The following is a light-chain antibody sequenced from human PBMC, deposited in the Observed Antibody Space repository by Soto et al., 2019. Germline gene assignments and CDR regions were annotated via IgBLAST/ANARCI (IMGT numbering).Light chain of an antibody. V-gene: IGKV3-15*01. CDR1: QTVSSN. CDR2: ATS. J-gene: IGKJ3*01. CDR3: QQYNNWPQVS. Sequence: DRVMTQSPATLSASPGESVTLSCRASQTVSSNLAWYQHKPGQAPRLLIYATSTRAPGVSARFSGSGSGSGTEFTLTISSLQSEDFAVYYCQQYNNWPQVSFGPGTKVEIK.